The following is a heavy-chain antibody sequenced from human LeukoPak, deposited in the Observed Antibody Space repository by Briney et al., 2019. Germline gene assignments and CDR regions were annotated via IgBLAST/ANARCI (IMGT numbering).Heavy chain of an antibody. CDR1: GFTFSNYW. J-gene: IGHJ3*01. V-gene: IGHV3-7*01. CDR2: IKEDGSEK. Sequence: PGGSLRLSCAASGFTFSNYWLSWVRQAPGKGLQWVANIKEDGSEKYYVDSVKGRFTISRDNAKNSLYLQLNSLRAEDTAVYYWARNWSGGYYRDAPYYWGQRKKGTGSS. D-gene: IGHD3-3*01. CDR3: ARNWSGGYYRDAPYY.